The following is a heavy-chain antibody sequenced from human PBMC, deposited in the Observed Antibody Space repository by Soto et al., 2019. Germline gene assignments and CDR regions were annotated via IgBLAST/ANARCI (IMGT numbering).Heavy chain of an antibody. CDR1: GGSISSSFYY. J-gene: IGHJ4*02. Sequence: QLQLQESGPGLVKPSETLSLICSVSGGSISSSFYYWGWIRQPPGKGLEWIGNIYYSGSTYYNPSLKSRGTISVDTSKNQFSLKLSSVTAADTAVYYCARRVVVLTAFDNWGQGALVTVSS. CDR3: ARRVVVLTAFDN. D-gene: IGHD2-15*01. V-gene: IGHV4-39*01. CDR2: IYYSGST.